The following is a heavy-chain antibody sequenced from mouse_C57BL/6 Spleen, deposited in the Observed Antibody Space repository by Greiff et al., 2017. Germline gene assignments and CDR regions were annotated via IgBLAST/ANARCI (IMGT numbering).Heavy chain of an antibody. CDR3: ATAQATTFFAY. V-gene: IGHV1-22*01. J-gene: IGHJ3*01. D-gene: IGHD3-2*02. CDR1: GYTFTDYN. CDR2: INPNNGGT. Sequence: EVQLQQSGPELVKPGASVKMSCKASGYTFTDYNMHWVKQSHGKSLEWIGYINPNNGGTSYNQKFKGKATLTVNKSSSTAYMGLRSLTSEDSAVYYCATAQATTFFAYWGQGTLVTVSA.